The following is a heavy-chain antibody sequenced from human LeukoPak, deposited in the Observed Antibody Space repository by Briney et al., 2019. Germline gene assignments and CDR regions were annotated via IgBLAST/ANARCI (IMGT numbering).Heavy chain of an antibody. CDR3: ARGGSSTYIDY. Sequence: GALVTVSCKASGFTFTSYGFTWVRQAPGQGLEWMGWISGYNGNTNYAQKLQGRVTMTTDTSTRTAYMELRSLRSDDTAVYYCARGGSSTYIDYWSQGTLVTVSS. CDR1: GFTFTSYG. D-gene: IGHD2-2*01. J-gene: IGHJ4*02. V-gene: IGHV1-18*01. CDR2: ISGYNGNT.